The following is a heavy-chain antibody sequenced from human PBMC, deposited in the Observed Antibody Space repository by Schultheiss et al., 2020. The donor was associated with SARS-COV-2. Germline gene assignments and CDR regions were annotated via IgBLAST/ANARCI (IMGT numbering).Heavy chain of an antibody. CDR3: ARWDYGSGSYRQN. D-gene: IGHD3-10*01. J-gene: IGHJ4*02. Sequence: ASVKVSCKASGYTFTSYDINWVRQATGQGLEWMGWMNPNSGNTGYAQKFQGRVTITRDTSASTAYMELSSLRSEDTAVYYCARWDYGSGSYRQNWGQGTLVTVSS. V-gene: IGHV1-8*01. CDR1: GYTFTSYD. CDR2: MNPNSGNT.